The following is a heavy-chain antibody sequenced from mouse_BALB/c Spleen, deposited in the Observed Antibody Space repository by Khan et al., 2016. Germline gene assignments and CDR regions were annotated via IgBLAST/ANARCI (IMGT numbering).Heavy chain of an antibody. CDR3: AREDYGNYGDYFDY. CDR2: ISSGGST. J-gene: IGHJ2*01. Sequence: EVELVESGGGLVKPGGSLKLSCAASGFTFSSYAMSWVRQTPEKRLEWVASISSGGSTYYPDSVKGRFTISRENARNILNLKMSSLRSEDTAMYYCAREDYGNYGDYFDYWGQGTTLTVSS. D-gene: IGHD2-1*01. CDR1: GFTFSSYA. V-gene: IGHV5-6-5*01.